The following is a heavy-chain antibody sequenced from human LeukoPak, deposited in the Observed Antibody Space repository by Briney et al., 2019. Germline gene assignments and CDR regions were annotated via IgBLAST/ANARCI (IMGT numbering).Heavy chain of an antibody. CDR2: INFNSAST. V-gene: IGHV3-20*04. J-gene: IGHJ6*03. Sequence: GGSLRLSCVGSGFSFDDYGMNWVRQAPGKGLEWVSGINFNSASTVYAESVRGRFTISRDNAKNSRYLQMTSLRVEDTALYYCARDVGFTGKNYHYYMNVWGEGTTIIVSS. CDR3: ARDVGFTGKNYHYYMNV. D-gene: IGHD3-16*01. CDR1: GFSFDDYG.